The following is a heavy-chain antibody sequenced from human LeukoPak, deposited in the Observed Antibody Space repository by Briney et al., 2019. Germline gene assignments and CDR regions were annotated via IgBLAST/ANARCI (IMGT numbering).Heavy chain of an antibody. Sequence: GGSLRLSCAASGFTFSNYTMNWVRQAPGKGLEWVSSISSSSSFIYYADSMKGRFTISRDNAKNSLYLQMNSLRAEDTAVYYCARDSSPFYNSGWLYYFDSWGQGTLVTVSS. CDR2: ISSSSSFI. V-gene: IGHV3-21*01. J-gene: IGHJ4*02. D-gene: IGHD6-19*01. CDR3: ARDSSPFYNSGWLYYFDS. CDR1: GFTFSNYT.